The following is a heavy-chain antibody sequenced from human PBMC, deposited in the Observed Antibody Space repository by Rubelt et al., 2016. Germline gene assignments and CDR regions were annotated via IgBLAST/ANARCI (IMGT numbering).Heavy chain of an antibody. CDR2: ISGGGANT. V-gene: IGHV3-23*01. J-gene: IGHJ4*02. Sequence: VRQAPGKGLEWVSTISGGGANTFYADSVKGRFTISRDNSKNTLYLQMNSLRAEDTAVYYCAKASRYCASGSCPPYNDYFDSWGQGTQVHVSS. D-gene: IGHD2-15*01. CDR3: AKASRYCASGSCPPYNDYFDS.